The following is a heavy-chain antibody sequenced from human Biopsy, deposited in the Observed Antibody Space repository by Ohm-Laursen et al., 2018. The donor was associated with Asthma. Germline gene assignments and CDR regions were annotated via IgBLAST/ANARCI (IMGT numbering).Heavy chain of an antibody. CDR2: VSHTWST. CDR3: ARLGDCSGGACYSYGWFDP. V-gene: IGHV4-59*11. CDR1: GGSIRSHD. D-gene: IGHD2-15*01. Sequence: GTLSLTCTVSGGSIRSHDWTWIRLPPGKGLEYIGDVSHTWSTNYNPSLKSRVTMSLDTSKNQFSLRLTSVTPADTAVYYCARLGDCSGGACYSYGWFDPWGHGTRVTVSS. J-gene: IGHJ5*02.